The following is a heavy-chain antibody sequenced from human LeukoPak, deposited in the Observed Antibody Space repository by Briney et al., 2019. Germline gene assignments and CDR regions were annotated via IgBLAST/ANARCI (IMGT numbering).Heavy chain of an antibody. V-gene: IGHV4-38-2*02. J-gene: IGHJ5*02. CDR3: ARQIRWLRYWFDP. Sequence: SETLSLTCTVSAYSISRGYYWGWIRQPPGQGLEWVGIISHSGSTYYNPSLESRVTISVDTSKNQFSLKLSSVTAADTAVYYCARQIRWLRYWFDPWGQGTLVTVSS. CDR2: ISHSGST. D-gene: IGHD5-12*01. CDR1: AYSISRGYY.